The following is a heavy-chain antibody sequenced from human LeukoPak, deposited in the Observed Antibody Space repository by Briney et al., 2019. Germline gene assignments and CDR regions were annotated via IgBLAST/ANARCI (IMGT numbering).Heavy chain of an antibody. V-gene: IGHV3-11*01. D-gene: IGHD7-27*01. CDR3: ASEKRTGDPDDLYYYYYMDV. CDR1: GFTFSDSF. J-gene: IGHJ6*03. CDR2: ISSTGNTI. Sequence: PGGSLRLSCAASGFTFSDSFMSWIRQAPGKGLEWVSYISSTGNTIYYADSVKGRFTISRDNAKNSLYLQMNSLRAEDTAVYYRASEKRTGDPDDLYYYYYMDVWGKGTTVTVSS.